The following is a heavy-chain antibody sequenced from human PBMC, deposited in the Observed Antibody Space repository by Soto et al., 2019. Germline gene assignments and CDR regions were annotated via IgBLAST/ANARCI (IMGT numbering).Heavy chain of an antibody. CDR1: GGIFSSNA. CDR2: ILPIFGTT. D-gene: IGHD5-18*01. Sequence: QVQLVQSGAEVKKPGSSVKVSCQASGGIFSSNAISWVRQAPGQGLEWMGGILPIFGTTNYAQNFQGRATITADESTSTAYIELISLKSDDTALYYCATGGLGYSAAPRFYFDYWGQGTLVTCSS. V-gene: IGHV1-69*01. J-gene: IGHJ4*02. CDR3: ATGGLGYSAAPRFYFDY.